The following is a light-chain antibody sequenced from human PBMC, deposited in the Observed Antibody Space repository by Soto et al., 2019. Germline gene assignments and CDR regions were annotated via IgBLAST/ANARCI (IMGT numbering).Light chain of an antibody. CDR1: SSNIGKNY. Sequence: QPVLTQPPSVSGTPGQSVIISCSGSSSNIGKNYVYGYQQVPGKAPKLLIYKDNQRPSGVPDRFSVSKSGPSASLAIIGLRSEDEADYYCAAWDDSLSGPYAVFGGGTQLTVL. CDR3: AAWDDSLSGPYAV. CDR2: KDN. J-gene: IGLJ7*01. V-gene: IGLV1-47*01.